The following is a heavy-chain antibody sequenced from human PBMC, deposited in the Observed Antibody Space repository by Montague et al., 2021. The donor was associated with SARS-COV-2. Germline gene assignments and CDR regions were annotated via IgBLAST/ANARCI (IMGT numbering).Heavy chain of an antibody. D-gene: IGHD6-13*01. Sequence: SLRLSCAASGFRFDDYTMHWVRQVPGKGLQWVSLISCDGATTHYAESVEGRFTISRDNSISSLYLQMSSLRKDDTALYYCAQGVGASRSFLEFWGQGTLLTVSS. CDR2: ISCDGATT. CDR3: AQGVGASRSFLEF. CDR1: GFRFDDYT. V-gene: IGHV3-43*01. J-gene: IGHJ4*02.